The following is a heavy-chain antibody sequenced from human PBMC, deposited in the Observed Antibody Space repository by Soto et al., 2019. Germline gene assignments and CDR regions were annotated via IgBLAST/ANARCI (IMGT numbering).Heavy chain of an antibody. Sequence: QVQLQQWGAGLLKPSETLSLTCAVYGGSFSGYYWSWIRQPPGKGLEWIGEINHSGSTNYNPSLKSRVTISVDTSKNQFSLKLSSVTAADTAVYYCARGLPIVVVPAAIGSPRNWFDPWGQGTLVTVSS. D-gene: IGHD2-2*02. CDR2: INHSGST. V-gene: IGHV4-34*01. J-gene: IGHJ5*02. CDR1: GGSFSGYY. CDR3: ARGLPIVVVPAAIGSPRNWFDP.